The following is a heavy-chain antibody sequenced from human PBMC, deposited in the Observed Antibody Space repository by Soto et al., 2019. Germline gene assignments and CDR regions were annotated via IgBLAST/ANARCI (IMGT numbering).Heavy chain of an antibody. CDR1: GGTFSSYA. CDR2: IIPIFGTA. V-gene: IGHV1-69*13. Sequence: SVKVSCKASGGTFSSYAISWVRQAPGQGLEWMGGIIPIFGTANYAQKFQGRVTITADESTSTAYMELSSLRSEDTAVYYCARDYGCSSTSCNPYFDYWGQGTLVTVSS. D-gene: IGHD2-2*01. J-gene: IGHJ4*02. CDR3: ARDYGCSSTSCNPYFDY.